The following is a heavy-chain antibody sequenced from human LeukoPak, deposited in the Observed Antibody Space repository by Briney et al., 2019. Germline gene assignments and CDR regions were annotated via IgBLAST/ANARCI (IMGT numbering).Heavy chain of an antibody. D-gene: IGHD6-13*01. V-gene: IGHV3-74*01. CDR3: ARDGSSWSNWLDP. Sequence: PGGSLRRSCAASGFTFSSYWMHWVRQAPGKGLVWVSRINTDGSSTSYADSVKGRFTISRDNAKNTLYLQMNSLRAEDTAVYYCARDGSSWSNWLDPWGQGTLVTVSS. J-gene: IGHJ5*02. CDR2: INTDGSST. CDR1: GFTFSSYW.